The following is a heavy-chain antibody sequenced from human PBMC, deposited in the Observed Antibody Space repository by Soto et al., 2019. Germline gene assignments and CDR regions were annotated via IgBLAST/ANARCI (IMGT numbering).Heavy chain of an antibody. J-gene: IGHJ4*02. CDR1: GGSISSGDYY. Sequence: QVQLQESGPGLVKPSQTLSLTCTVSGGSISSGDYYWSWIRQPPGKGLEWIGYIYYSGSTYYNPSLKSRVTISVDPSKTQFSLKLSSVTAADTAVYYCARVQGGGGAMVPNYWGQGPLVTVSS. CDR3: ARVQGGGGAMVPNY. V-gene: IGHV4-30-4*01. CDR2: IYYSGST. D-gene: IGHD5-18*01.